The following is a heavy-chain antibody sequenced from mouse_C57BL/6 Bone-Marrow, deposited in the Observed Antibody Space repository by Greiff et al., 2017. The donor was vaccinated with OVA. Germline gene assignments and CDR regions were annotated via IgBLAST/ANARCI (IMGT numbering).Heavy chain of an antibody. Sequence: VQLQQSGPGLVKPSQSLSLTCSVTGYSITSGYYWNWIRQFPGNKLEWMGYISYDGSNNYNPSLKNRISITRDTSKNQFFLKLNSVTTEDTATYYCARDIPYYYGSSYWYFDVWGTGTTVTVSS. J-gene: IGHJ1*03. CDR2: ISYDGSN. CDR1: GYSITSGYY. CDR3: ARDIPYYYGSSYWYFDV. V-gene: IGHV3-6*01. D-gene: IGHD1-1*01.